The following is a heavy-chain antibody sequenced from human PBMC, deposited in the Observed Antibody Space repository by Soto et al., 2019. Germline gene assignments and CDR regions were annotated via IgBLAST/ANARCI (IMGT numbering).Heavy chain of an antibody. Sequence: SETLSLTCIVSGASISSGGYYYHWIRQHPGKGLEWIGYIFHSGSTYYNPSLKSRVTISVDTSRNQFSLTVSSVTAADTAVSYCARRLYYDSSGFEGGGMDVWGQGTTVTVSS. J-gene: IGHJ6*02. V-gene: IGHV4-39*01. CDR1: GASISSGGYY. CDR2: IFHSGST. CDR3: ARRLYYDSSGFEGGGMDV. D-gene: IGHD3-22*01.